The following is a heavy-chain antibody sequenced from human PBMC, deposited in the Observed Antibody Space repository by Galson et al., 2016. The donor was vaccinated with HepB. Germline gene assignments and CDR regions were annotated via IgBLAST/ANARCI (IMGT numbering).Heavy chain of an antibody. Sequence: SLRLSCAASGFTFSSYNIHWVRQAPGKGLEWVAVIWSDGSNKYYADSVKGRATISRDNYKNTLYLKMNSMRAEDTAIYYCGRREYSAIYVAFDYWGQGTPVSVSS. CDR2: IWSDGSNK. CDR1: GFTFSSYN. V-gene: IGHV3-33*01. D-gene: IGHD2/OR15-2a*01. J-gene: IGHJ4*02. CDR3: GRREYSAIYVAFDY.